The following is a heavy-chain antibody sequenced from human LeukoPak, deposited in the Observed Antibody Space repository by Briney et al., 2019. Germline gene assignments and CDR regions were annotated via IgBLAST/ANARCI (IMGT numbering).Heavy chain of an antibody. CDR3: AKDSPLWFGEFGPPGDY. CDR2: ISYDGSNK. J-gene: IGHJ4*02. V-gene: IGHV3-30*18. Sequence: PGGSLRLSCAASGFTFSSYGMHWVRQAPGKGLEWVAVISYDGSNKYYADSVKGRFTISRDNSKNTLYLQMNSLRAEDTAVYYCAKDSPLWFGEFGPPGDYWGQGTLVTVSS. CDR1: GFTFSSYG. D-gene: IGHD3-10*01.